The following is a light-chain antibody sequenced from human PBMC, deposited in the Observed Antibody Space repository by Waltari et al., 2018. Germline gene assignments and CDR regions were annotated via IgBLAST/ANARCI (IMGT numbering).Light chain of an antibody. CDR2: AAS. CDR3: QQYYSYPRT. Sequence: AIRMTQSPSSLSASTGDRVTITCRASQGISSYLAWYQQKPGKAPKLLIYAASTLQNGFPSRFSGSGSGTDFTLTISCLQSEDFATYYCQQYYSYPRTFGKGTKVEIK. J-gene: IGKJ1*01. CDR1: QGISSY. V-gene: IGKV1-8*01.